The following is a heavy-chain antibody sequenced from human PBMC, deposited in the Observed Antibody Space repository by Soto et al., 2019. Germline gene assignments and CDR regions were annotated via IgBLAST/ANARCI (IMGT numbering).Heavy chain of an antibody. V-gene: IGHV3-23*01. Sequence: GGSLRLSCAASGFTFRSYAMSWVRQAPGTGLEWVSSINNSGDSTYYADSVKGRFTISRDNSKNTLCLQMNSLRADDTAIYYCASRQAGSTVTASRDYWGQGTLVTVSS. CDR3: ASRQAGSTVTASRDY. J-gene: IGHJ4*02. CDR1: GFTFRSYA. D-gene: IGHD4-17*01. CDR2: INNSGDST.